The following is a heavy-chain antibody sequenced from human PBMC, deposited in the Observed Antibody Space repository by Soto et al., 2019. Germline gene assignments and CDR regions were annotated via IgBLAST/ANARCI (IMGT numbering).Heavy chain of an antibody. CDR2: ISYDGSNK. D-gene: IGHD6-13*01. Sequence: QVQLVESGGGVVQPGRSLRLSCAASGFTFSSYGMHWVRQAPGKGLEWVAVISYDGSNKYYADSVKGRFTISRDNSKNTLYMQMNSLRAEDTAVYYCAKDNRYSSSGYYFDYGGQGPLVTVSS. CDR3: AKDNRYSSSGYYFDY. J-gene: IGHJ4*02. V-gene: IGHV3-30*18. CDR1: GFTFSSYG.